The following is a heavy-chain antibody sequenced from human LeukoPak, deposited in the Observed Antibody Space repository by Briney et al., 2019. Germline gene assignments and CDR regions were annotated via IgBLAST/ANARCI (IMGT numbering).Heavy chain of an antibody. V-gene: IGHV3-30*09. Sequence: GGSLRLSCAASGFIFGGYAIHWVRQPPGKGLEWVAVVSYDGSNTYYADSVKGRFAISRDNSKKTLYLQMNSLRGDDTAVYYCAREVSWYYFDYWGQGILVTVSS. CDR1: GFIFGGYA. CDR3: AREVSWYYFDY. D-gene: IGHD6-13*01. CDR2: VSYDGSNT. J-gene: IGHJ4*02.